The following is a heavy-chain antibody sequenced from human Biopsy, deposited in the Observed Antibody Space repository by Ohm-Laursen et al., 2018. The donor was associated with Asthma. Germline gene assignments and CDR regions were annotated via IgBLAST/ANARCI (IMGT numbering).Heavy chain of an antibody. CDR1: ADSISSNNFY. V-gene: IGHV4-39*01. Sequence: SDTLSLTCPVSADSISSNNFYWGWIRQPPGKGLEWIATISYTGSTYYNPSLKSRVSISVDTSKNQFSLKLSSVTAADTAVYFCARVVSYGDIYFGIDVWGPGNTVVVS. D-gene: IGHD4-23*01. CDR2: ISYTGST. J-gene: IGHJ6*02. CDR3: ARVVSYGDIYFGIDV.